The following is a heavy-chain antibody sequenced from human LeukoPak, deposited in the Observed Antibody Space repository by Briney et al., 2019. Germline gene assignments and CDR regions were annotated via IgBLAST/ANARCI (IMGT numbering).Heavy chain of an antibody. Sequence: ASVKVSCKASGYTFTSYYMHWVRQAPAQGLEWMGIINPSGGSTSYAQKFQGRVTMTMDTSTSTVYMELSSLRYEDTAVYYCARESGGSGNFDYWGQGTLVTVSS. CDR3: ARESGGSGNFDY. J-gene: IGHJ4*02. CDR2: INPSGGST. V-gene: IGHV1-46*01. CDR1: GYTFTSYY. D-gene: IGHD3-10*01.